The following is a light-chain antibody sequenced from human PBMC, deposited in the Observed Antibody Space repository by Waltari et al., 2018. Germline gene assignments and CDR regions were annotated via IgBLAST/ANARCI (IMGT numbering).Light chain of an antibody. CDR3: MQGTHWPYT. CDR2: RVS. J-gene: IGKJ2*01. CDR1: QSLVHSDGNTH. Sequence: DVVMTQSPLSLPVTLGQAASISCTSSQSLVHSDGNTHLNWFQQRPGQSPRRLIYRVSKRDSGVPDRFSGSGSGTDFTLKISRVEAEDVGVYYCMQGTHWPYTFGQGTKLDIK. V-gene: IGKV2-30*02.